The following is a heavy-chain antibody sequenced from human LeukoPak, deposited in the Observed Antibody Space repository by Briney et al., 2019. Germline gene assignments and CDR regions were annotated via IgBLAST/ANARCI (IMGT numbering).Heavy chain of an antibody. Sequence: KPSETLSLTCAVSGYSISSGYYWGWIRQPPGKGLEWIGSIYHSGSTYYNPSLKSRVTISVDTSKNQFSLKLSSVTAADTAVYYCARDLCSSTSCYGYFDYRGQGTLVTVSS. J-gene: IGHJ4*02. CDR2: IYHSGST. V-gene: IGHV4-38-2*02. CDR3: ARDLCSSTSCYGYFDY. CDR1: GYSISSGYY. D-gene: IGHD2-2*01.